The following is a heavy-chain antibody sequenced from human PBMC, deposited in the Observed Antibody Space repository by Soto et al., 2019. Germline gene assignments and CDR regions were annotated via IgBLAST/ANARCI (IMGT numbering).Heavy chain of an antibody. CDR3: ARVYGRGAFDI. J-gene: IGHJ3*02. CDR2: IYYSGST. CDR1: GGSISSWY. Sequence: QVQLQESGPGLVKPSETLSLTCTVSGGSISSWYWSWIRQPPGKGLEWIGYIYYSGSTNCNPSLKSRVTISVDTSKNQFSLKLSSVTAADTAVYYCARVYGRGAFDIWGQGTMVTVSS. D-gene: IGHD2-2*02. V-gene: IGHV4-59*01.